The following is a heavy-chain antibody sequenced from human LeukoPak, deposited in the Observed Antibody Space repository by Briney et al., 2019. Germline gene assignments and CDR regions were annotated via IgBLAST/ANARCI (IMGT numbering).Heavy chain of an antibody. CDR2: INTDGSST. J-gene: IGHJ4*02. CDR3: ASGYSGYGVGY. V-gene: IGHV3-74*01. Sequence: GGSLGLSCAASGFTFSSYWMHWVRQAPGKGLVWVSRINTDGSSTSYADSVKGRFTISRDNAKNTLYLQMNSLRAEDTAFYYCASGYSGYGVGYWGQGTLVTVSS. CDR1: GFTFSSYW. D-gene: IGHD5-12*01.